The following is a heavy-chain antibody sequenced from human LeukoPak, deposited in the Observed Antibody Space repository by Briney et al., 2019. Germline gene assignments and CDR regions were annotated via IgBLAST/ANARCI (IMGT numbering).Heavy chain of an antibody. J-gene: IGHJ6*02. Sequence: GGSLRLSCAASGFTFSSYGMHWVRQAPGKGLEWVAVIWYDGSNKYYADSVKGRFTISRDNSKNTLYLQMNSLRAEDTAVYYCARAPRVRGSWYYYYGMDVWGQGTTVTVSS. CDR1: GFTFSSYG. V-gene: IGHV3-33*01. D-gene: IGHD6-13*01. CDR3: ARAPRVRGSWYYYYGMDV. CDR2: IWYDGSNK.